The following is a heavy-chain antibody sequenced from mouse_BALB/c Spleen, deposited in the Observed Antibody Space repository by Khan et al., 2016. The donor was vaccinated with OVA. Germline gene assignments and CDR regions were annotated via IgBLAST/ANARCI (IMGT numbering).Heavy chain of an antibody. CDR3: ATLRVFYFDS. Sequence: QVQLKQSGPGLVAPSQSLSITCTVSGFSLTSDGVSWVRQPPGKGLEWLGVIWGDGSTNYHSALRPRLSIRKDNSKSQVFLKLDSLQTDDTATYYCATLRVFYFDSWGQGTTLTVSS. CDR2: IWGDGST. CDR1: GFSLTSDG. J-gene: IGHJ2*01. V-gene: IGHV2-3*01.